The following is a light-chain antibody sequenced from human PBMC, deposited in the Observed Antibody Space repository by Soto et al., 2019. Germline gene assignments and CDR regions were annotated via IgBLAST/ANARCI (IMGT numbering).Light chain of an antibody. V-gene: IGKV1-39*01. J-gene: IGKJ2*01. CDR2: GAS. Sequence: DIQMTQFPSSLSASVGDSVTITCRASQNIINFLNWYQQKPGKAPNLLIYGASSLQSGDPSRFSGSGSGTDFTLTIANLQAEDFATYFCQQSYSTPYTFGQGTELEI. CDR3: QQSYSTPYT. CDR1: QNIINF.